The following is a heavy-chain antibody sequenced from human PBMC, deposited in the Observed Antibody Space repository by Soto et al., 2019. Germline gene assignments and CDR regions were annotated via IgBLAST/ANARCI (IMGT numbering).Heavy chain of an antibody. CDR1: GGSISSSY. V-gene: IGHV4-59*08. D-gene: IGHD2-15*01. Sequence: SETLSLTCTVSGGSISSSYWGWIRQPPGKGLEWIGYIYDSGSTYYNSSLKSRVTMSVDKSKNQFSLKLSSVTAADTAVYYCARADCSGGSCYSDYYYYYGMDVWGQGTTVTVSS. CDR3: ARADCSGGSCYSDYYYYYGMDV. J-gene: IGHJ6*02. CDR2: IYDSGST.